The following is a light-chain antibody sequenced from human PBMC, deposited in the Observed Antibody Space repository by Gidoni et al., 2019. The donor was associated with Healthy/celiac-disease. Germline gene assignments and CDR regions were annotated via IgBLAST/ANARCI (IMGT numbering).Light chain of an antibody. CDR3: QQYGSSPSLT. CDR1: QSVSSSY. Sequence: DMVFTQSPGTLSLSPGARATLSCRASQSVSSSYLAWYLQKPGQAPRLLLYGASSRATGIPDRFSGSGSGTDFTLTINRLEPEDFAVYYCQQYGSSPSLTFGGGTKVEIK. V-gene: IGKV3-20*01. CDR2: GAS. J-gene: IGKJ4*01.